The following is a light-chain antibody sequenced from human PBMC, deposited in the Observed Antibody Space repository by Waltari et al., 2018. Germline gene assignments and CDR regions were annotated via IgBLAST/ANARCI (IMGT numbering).Light chain of an antibody. CDR2: KDT. V-gene: IGLV3-25*02. CDR3: QSADKTGLGYV. J-gene: IGLJ1*01. CDR1: PLPRQY. Sequence: SYALTQPPSVSVSPGQTAQITCSGDPLPRQYAYWYQQKAGQAPVLIIRKDTERPSGVPERFSASTSGTTVTLTISGVQAEDEADYYCQSADKTGLGYVFGPGTKVTVL.